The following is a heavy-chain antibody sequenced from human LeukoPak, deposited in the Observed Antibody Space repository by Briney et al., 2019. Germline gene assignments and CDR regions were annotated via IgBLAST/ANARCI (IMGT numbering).Heavy chain of an antibody. D-gene: IGHD1-26*01. J-gene: IGHJ4*02. CDR2: ISSSSSCI. CDR1: GFTFSSYS. CDR3: AKSPTREDYFDY. V-gene: IGHV3-21*01. Sequence: GGSLRLSCAASGFTFSSYSMNWVRQAPGKGLEWVSSISSSSSCIYYADSVEGRFTISRDNAKNSLYLQMNSLRAEDTAVYYCAKSPTREDYFDYWGQGTLVTVSS.